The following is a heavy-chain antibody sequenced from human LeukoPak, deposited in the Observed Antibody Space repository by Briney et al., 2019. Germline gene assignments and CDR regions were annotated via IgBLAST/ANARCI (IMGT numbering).Heavy chain of an antibody. Sequence: SSETLSLTCTVSGGSISSYYWSWIRQPAGKGPEWIGHIHSSGSTNYDSSLKSRVTISIDTSKNQFSLKLSSVTAADTAVYYCARDPGTMLRGSRRGYDGNYYYMDVWGKGTTVTISS. V-gene: IGHV4-4*07. CDR3: ARDPGTMLRGSRRGYDGNYYYMDV. J-gene: IGHJ6*03. D-gene: IGHD3-10*01. CDR2: IHSSGST. CDR1: GGSISSYY.